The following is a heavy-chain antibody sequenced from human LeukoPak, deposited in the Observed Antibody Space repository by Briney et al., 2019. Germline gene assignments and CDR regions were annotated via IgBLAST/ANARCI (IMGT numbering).Heavy chain of an antibody. D-gene: IGHD3-3*01. CDR1: GFTFADHS. CDR2: SRSKAHGGTI. Sequence: GGPLRSSCTASGFTFADHSMSWFRQAPGKGPDWVGFSRSKAHGGTIQYAESVGGRFTISRDDSKNIVYLQMNSLKTEDTAVYYCARNPYYDFYCFDYWGQGTLVTVSS. CDR3: ARNPYYDFYCFDY. J-gene: IGHJ4*02. V-gene: IGHV3-49*03.